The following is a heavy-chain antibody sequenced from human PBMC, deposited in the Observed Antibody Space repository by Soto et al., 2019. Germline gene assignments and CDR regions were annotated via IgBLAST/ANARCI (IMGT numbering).Heavy chain of an antibody. D-gene: IGHD3-10*01. J-gene: IGHJ5*02. CDR1: GFTFSSYS. V-gene: IGHV3-48*02. CDR3: ARDAGYYYGSGFDP. Sequence: GGSLRLSXAASGFTFSSYSMNWVRQAPGKGLEWVSYISSSSSTIYYADSVKGRFTISRDNAKNSLYLQMNSLRDEDTAVYYCARDAGYYYGSGFDPWGQGTLVTVSS. CDR2: ISSSSSTI.